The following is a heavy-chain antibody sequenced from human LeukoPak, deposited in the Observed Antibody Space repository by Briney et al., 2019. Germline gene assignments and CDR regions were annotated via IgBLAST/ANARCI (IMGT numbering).Heavy chain of an antibody. V-gene: IGHV4-34*01. Sequence: SETLSLTCAVYGGSFSGYYWSWIRQPPGKGLEWIGEINHSGSTNYNPSLKSRVTISVDTSKNQFSLKLSSVTAADTAVYYCARWNYSGYVFDYWGQGTLVTVSS. D-gene: IGHD5-12*01. CDR3: ARWNYSGYVFDY. CDR2: INHSGST. CDR1: GGSFSGYY. J-gene: IGHJ4*02.